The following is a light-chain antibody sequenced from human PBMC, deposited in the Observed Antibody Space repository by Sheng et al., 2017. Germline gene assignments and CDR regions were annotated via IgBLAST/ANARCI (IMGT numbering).Light chain of an antibody. CDR1: KLGDKY. V-gene: IGLV3-1*01. J-gene: IGLJ1*01. CDR3: QAWDSSTYV. Sequence: SYELTQPPSVSVSPGQTASITCSGDKLGDKYACWYQQNPGQSPVVVIYQDSKRPSGIPERFSGSNSGNTATLTISGTQAMDEADYYCQAWDSSTYVFGTGTKVTVL. CDR2: QDS.